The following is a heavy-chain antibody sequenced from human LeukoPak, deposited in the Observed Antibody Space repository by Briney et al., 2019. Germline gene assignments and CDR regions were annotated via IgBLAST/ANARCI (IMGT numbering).Heavy chain of an antibody. V-gene: IGHV3-23*01. CDR1: GFTFSSYA. CDR2: IGGSGGST. J-gene: IGHJ5*02. D-gene: IGHD6-13*01. CDR3: AKRWLAAAQGFGFDP. Sequence: GGSLRLSCAASGFTFSSYAMSWVRQAPGKGLEWVSAIGGSGGSTYYADSVKGRFTISRDNSKNTLYLQMNSLRAEDTDVYYCAKRWLAAAQGFGFDPWGQGTLVTVSS.